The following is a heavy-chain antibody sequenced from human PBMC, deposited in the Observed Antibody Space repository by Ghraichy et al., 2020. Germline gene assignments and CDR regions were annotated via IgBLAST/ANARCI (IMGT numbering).Heavy chain of an antibody. CDR3: ATGATGTFDY. D-gene: IGHD1-26*01. CDR2: ISSSSSPI. J-gene: IGHJ4*02. Sequence: GESLNISCAASGFSFNTYTMTWVRQAPGKGLEWIAYISSSSSPIYYADSVKGRFTISRDNAQNSLYLQMASLRDEETAVYYCATGATGTFDYWGQGTLVTVSS. V-gene: IGHV3-48*02. CDR1: GFSFNTYT.